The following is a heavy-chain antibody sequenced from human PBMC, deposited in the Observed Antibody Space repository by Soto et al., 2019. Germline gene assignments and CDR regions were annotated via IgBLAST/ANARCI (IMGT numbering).Heavy chain of an antibody. J-gene: IGHJ4*02. CDR1: GYSISSGYY. D-gene: IGHD3-10*01. CDR2: IYHSGST. V-gene: IGHV4-38-2*01. Sequence: PSETLSLTCAVSGYSISSGYYWGWIRQPPGKGLEWIGSIYHSGSTYYNPSLKSRVTISVDTSKNQFSLKLSSLTAADTAVYYCAYGSGYNYWGQGTLVTVSS. CDR3: AYGSGYNY.